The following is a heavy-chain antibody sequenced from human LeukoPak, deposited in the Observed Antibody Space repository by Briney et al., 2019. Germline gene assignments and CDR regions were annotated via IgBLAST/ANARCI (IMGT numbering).Heavy chain of an antibody. CDR2: INHSGST. CDR1: GGSFSGYY. V-gene: IGHV4-34*01. J-gene: IGHJ5*02. Sequence: PSETLSLTCAVYGGSFSGYYWSWIRQPPGKGLEWIGEINHSGSTNYNPSLKSRVTISVDTSKNQFSLKLSSVTAADTAVYYCARHSLGYSSEGWFDPWGQGTLVTVSS. CDR3: ARHSLGYSSEGWFDP. D-gene: IGHD6-25*01.